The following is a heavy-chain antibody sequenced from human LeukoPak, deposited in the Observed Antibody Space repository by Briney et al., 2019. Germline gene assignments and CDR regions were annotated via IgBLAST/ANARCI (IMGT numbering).Heavy chain of an antibody. CDR3: AKDNRRHYTSGPNPDSLH. CDR2: ISWNSGSI. J-gene: IGHJ4*02. CDR1: GFIFNNYA. Sequence: GGSPRLSCAGSGFIFNNYAMHWVRQPPGKGLEWVSGISWNSGSIDYADSVKGRFTISRDNAKNSLYLQMNSLRVEDTAFYYCAKDNRRHYTSGPNPDSLHWGQGALVTVSS. D-gene: IGHD6-19*01. V-gene: IGHV3-9*01.